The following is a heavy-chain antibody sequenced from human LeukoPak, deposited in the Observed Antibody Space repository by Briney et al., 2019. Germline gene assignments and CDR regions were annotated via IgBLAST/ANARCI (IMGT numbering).Heavy chain of an antibody. V-gene: IGHV4-34*01. J-gene: IGHJ6*02. CDR2: INHSGST. CDR1: GGSISSNY. D-gene: IGHD6-13*01. CDR3: ARGRGYSSSRYYYYGMDV. Sequence: SETLSLTCNVSGGSISSNYWSWIRQPPGKGLEWIGEINHSGSTNYNPSLKSRVTISVDTSKNQFSLKLSSVTAADTAVYYCARGRGYSSSRYYYYGMDVWGQGTTVTVSS.